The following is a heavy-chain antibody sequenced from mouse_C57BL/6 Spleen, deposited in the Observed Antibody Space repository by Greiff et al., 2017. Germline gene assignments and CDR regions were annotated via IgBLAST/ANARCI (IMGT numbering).Heavy chain of an antibody. V-gene: IGHV5-12*01. Sequence: EVQLVESGGGLVQPGGSLTLSCAASGFTFSDYYMYWVRQTPEKRLEWVAYISNGGGSTYYTDTVKGRFTITRDNAKNTLYLQMSRLKSEDTAMYYCARHGYYGSSYYAMDYWGQGTSVTVSS. CDR3: ARHGYYGSSYYAMDY. CDR1: GFTFSDYY. D-gene: IGHD1-1*01. J-gene: IGHJ4*01. CDR2: ISNGGGST.